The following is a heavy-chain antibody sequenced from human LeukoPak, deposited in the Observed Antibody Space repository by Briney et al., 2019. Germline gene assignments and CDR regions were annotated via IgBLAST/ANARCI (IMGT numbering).Heavy chain of an antibody. V-gene: IGHV3-23*01. Sequence: EGSLRLSCAAPGFEFNIYGMNWVRQAPGKGLEWVSGISGRGDSTSYADSVKGRFIISRDISENTLYLQMNSLRVDDTAVYYCAKDDSALWFGELSHYFNWWGQGTLVTVSS. CDR1: GFEFNIYG. CDR2: ISGRGDST. J-gene: IGHJ4*02. CDR3: AKDDSALWFGELSHYFNW. D-gene: IGHD3-10*01.